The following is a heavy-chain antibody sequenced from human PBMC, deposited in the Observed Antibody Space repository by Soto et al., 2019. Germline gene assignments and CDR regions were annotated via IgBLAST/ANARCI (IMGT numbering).Heavy chain of an antibody. CDR1: RYTFPNYG. CDR3: ATSLGPSGWFDY. J-gene: IGHJ4*02. Sequence: QVQLVQSGAEVKNPGASVRVSCTASRYTFPNYGLTWVRQAPGQGPEWLGWIRLHNGETHYAPNFRGRVTMTTDPSTSTAYMELRGLRSDDTAMYYRATSLGPSGWFDYWGQGNPVTVSS. D-gene: IGHD6-19*01. V-gene: IGHV1-18*01. CDR2: IRLHNGET.